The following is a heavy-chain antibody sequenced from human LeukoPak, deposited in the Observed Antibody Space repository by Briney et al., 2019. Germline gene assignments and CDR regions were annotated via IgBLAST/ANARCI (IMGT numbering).Heavy chain of an antibody. D-gene: IGHD1-1*01. CDR2: IRYDGSNK. V-gene: IGHV3-30*02. Sequence: PGGSLRLSCAASGFTFSSYGMHWVRQAPGKGLEWVAFIRYDGSNKYYADSVKGRFTISRDNSKNTLYLQMNSLRAEDTAVYYCARWYNWNGIGRSWFDPWGQGTLVTVSS. CDR3: ARWYNWNGIGRSWFDP. J-gene: IGHJ5*02. CDR1: GFTFSSYG.